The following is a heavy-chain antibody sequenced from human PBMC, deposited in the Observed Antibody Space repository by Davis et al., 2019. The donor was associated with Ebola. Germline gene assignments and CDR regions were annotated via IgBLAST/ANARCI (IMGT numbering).Heavy chain of an antibody. J-gene: IGHJ6*02. V-gene: IGHV3-23*01. D-gene: IGHD4-17*01. CDR1: GFTFSNYA. CDR2: ISASGADI. Sequence: GESLKISCAASGFTFSNYAMSWVRQAPGEGLEWVSGISASGADIKYADSVKGRFSISRDNSKNTLYLQMNSLRAEDTAVYYCAKYLLGTTAYGMDVWGQGTTVTVSS. CDR3: AKYLLGTTAYGMDV.